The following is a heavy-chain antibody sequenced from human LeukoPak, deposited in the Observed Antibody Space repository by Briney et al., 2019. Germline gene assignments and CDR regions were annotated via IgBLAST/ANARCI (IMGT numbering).Heavy chain of an antibody. D-gene: IGHD2-8*01. CDR2: IKQDGSEK. V-gene: IGHV3-7*01. CDR3: ARDVVLMVYAYYYYYMDV. Sequence: GGSLRLSCAASGFTFSSYWMSWVRQAPGKGLEWVANIKQDGSEKYYVDSVKGRFTISRDNAKNSLYLQMNSLRAEDTAVYYCARDVVLMVYAYYYYYMDVWGKGTTVTVSS. J-gene: IGHJ6*03. CDR1: GFTFSSYW.